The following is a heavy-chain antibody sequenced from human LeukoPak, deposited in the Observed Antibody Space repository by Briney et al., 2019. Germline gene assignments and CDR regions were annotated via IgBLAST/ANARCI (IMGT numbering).Heavy chain of an antibody. D-gene: IGHD3-10*01. J-gene: IGHJ5*02. Sequence: PGGSLRLSCAASGFTFSSYAMSWVRQAPGKGLERVSAITGSGGSTYYADSVKGRFTISRDNSKNTLYLQMNSLRAEDTAVYYCAKDQGGLWFGELSRNWFDPWGQGTLVPVSS. CDR2: ITGSGGST. CDR3: AKDQGGLWFGELSRNWFDP. CDR1: GFTFSSYA. V-gene: IGHV3-23*01.